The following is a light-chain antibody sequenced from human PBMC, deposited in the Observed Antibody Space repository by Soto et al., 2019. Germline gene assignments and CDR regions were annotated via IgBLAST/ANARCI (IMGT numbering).Light chain of an antibody. CDR3: CSYAGSSTSWV. Sequence: QSALTQPASVSGSPGQSITISCTGTSSDAGNYNFVSWYQQPPGKAPKVIIYEDSTRPSGVSNRISGSKSGNTTSLTISGLQAEDEADYYCCSYAGSSTSWVFGGGTKITVL. V-gene: IGLV2-23*01. J-gene: IGLJ3*02. CDR2: EDS. CDR1: SSDAGNYNF.